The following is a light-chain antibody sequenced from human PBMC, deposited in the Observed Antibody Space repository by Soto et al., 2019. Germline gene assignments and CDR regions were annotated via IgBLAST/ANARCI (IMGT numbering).Light chain of an antibody. V-gene: IGLV2-14*03. Sequence: QSALTQPASVSGSPGQSITISCSGTSSDVGAYTYVSWYQVHPGEPPKLVIYDVSKRPSGVSNRFSGSKSGNTASLTISGLQAEDEGDYYGSSYRSTSTLGVFGTGTQLTVL. CDR2: DVS. CDR3: SSYRSTSTLGV. J-gene: IGLJ1*01. CDR1: SSDVGAYTY.